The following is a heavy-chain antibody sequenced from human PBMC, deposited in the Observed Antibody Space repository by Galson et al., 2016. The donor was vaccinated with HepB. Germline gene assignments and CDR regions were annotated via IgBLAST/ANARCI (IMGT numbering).Heavy chain of an antibody. V-gene: IGHV1-8*02. J-gene: IGHJ6*02. CDR2: MNPNSGNT. D-gene: IGHD2-21*02. CDR1: GYSFTSYQ. Sequence: SVKVSCKGSGYSFTSYQINWVRQATGQGLEWLGWMNPNSGNTLYAQKFQGRATMTSDTSISTAYMVLSSLTSEDTAIYYCARGVVCYGDRCTYTGMDVWGQGTTVTVSS. CDR3: ARGVVCYGDRCTYTGMDV.